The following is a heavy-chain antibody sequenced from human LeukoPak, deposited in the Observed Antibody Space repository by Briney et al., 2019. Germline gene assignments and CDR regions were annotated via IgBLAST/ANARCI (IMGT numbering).Heavy chain of an antibody. D-gene: IGHD2-15*01. Sequence: SETLSLTCAVYGGSFSGYYWSWIRQPPGKGLEWIGEINHSGSTNYNPSLKSRVTISVDTSKNQFSLKLSSVTAADTAVYYCARVGYCSGGSCYAPKYYYYYGMDVWGQGTTVTVSS. CDR1: GGSFSGYY. CDR2: INHSGST. J-gene: IGHJ6*02. V-gene: IGHV4-34*01. CDR3: ARVGYCSGGSCYAPKYYYYYGMDV.